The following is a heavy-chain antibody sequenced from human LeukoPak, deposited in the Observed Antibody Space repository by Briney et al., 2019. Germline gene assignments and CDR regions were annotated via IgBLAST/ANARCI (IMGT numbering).Heavy chain of an antibody. V-gene: IGHV3-21*01. D-gene: IGHD1-26*01. CDR2: FGTRSTSV. Sequence: GGSLRLSCTASGFTFSGYSMNWIRQAPGKGLEWVSSFGTRSTSVYHAGSVKGRFAISRDNAKNSLYLQMNSLRAEDTALYYCAREVSVGFDFWGQGTLVTVSS. J-gene: IGHJ4*02. CDR3: AREVSVGFDF. CDR1: GFTFSGYS.